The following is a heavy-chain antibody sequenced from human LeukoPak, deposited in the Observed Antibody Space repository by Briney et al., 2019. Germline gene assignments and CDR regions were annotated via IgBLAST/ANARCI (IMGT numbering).Heavy chain of an antibody. D-gene: IGHD1-26*01. V-gene: IGHV3-9*01. Sequence: GGSLRLSCAASGFTFDDYAMHWVRQAPGKDLEGVSGISWNSGSIGYADSVKGRFTISRDNAKNSLYLQMNSLRAEDTALYYCAKDREWELRYYMDVWGKGTTVTVSS. J-gene: IGHJ6*03. CDR3: AKDREWELRYYMDV. CDR2: ISWNSGSI. CDR1: GFTFDDYA.